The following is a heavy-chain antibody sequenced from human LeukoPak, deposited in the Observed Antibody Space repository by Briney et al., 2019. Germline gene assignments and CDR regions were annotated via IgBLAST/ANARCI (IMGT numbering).Heavy chain of an antibody. V-gene: IGHV3-21*01. J-gene: IGHJ4*02. D-gene: IGHD1-26*01. CDR2: ISSSSSYI. CDR3: ARVGSIRLVGDNFDY. CDR1: GFTFSSYS. Sequence: GGSLRLSCAASGFTFSSYSMNWVRQAPGKGLEWVSSISSSSSYIYYADSVKGRFTISRDNAKNSLYLQMNSLRAEDTAVYYCARVGSIRLVGDNFDYWGQGTLVTVSS.